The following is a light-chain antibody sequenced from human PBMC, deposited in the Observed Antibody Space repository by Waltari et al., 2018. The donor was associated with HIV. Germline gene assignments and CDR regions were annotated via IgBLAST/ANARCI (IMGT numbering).Light chain of an antibody. Sequence: DIVMTQSPDSLAVSLRERATLHCKSSQNLLYSSNNNHYLSWSRETPGPGGKRRIYWASCRESGVPDRLSGSGCGTDCNLTSRSLQAEDVAVYYCQQYYRTPWTFGQGTTLEIK. J-gene: IGKJ2*01. CDR1: QNLLYSSNNNHY. V-gene: IGKV4-1*01. CDR3: QQYYRTPWT. CDR2: WAS.